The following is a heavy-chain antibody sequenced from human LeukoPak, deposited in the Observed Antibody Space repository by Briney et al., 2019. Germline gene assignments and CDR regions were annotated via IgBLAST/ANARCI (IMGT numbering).Heavy chain of an antibody. CDR3: ARHRVGSSWRPQLYLYYMDV. D-gene: IGHD6-13*01. J-gene: IGHJ6*03. CDR2: VYPGDSDT. V-gene: IGHV5-51*01. CDR1: GYSFTKYW. Sequence: PGESLKISCEGSGYSFTKYWIGWVRQMPGKGLEWMGIVYPGDSDTRYSPSFQGQVTISADKSISTAYLQWSSLKASDTAIYYCARHRVGSSWRPQLYLYYMDVWGKGTTVTVSS.